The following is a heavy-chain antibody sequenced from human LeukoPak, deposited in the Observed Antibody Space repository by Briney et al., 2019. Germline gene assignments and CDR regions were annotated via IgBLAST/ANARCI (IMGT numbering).Heavy chain of an antibody. V-gene: IGHV1-2*02. CDR1: GYTFTDYY. CDR2: INPSSGGT. Sequence: ASVKVSCKSSGYTFTDYYMHWVRQAPGQGLEWMGWINPSSGGTNYAQKFQGRVTMTRDTSISTAYMELSWLKSDDTALYYCATAGGYSYGYYGMDVWGQGTTVTVSS. CDR3: ATAGGYSYGYYGMDV. J-gene: IGHJ6*02. D-gene: IGHD5-18*01.